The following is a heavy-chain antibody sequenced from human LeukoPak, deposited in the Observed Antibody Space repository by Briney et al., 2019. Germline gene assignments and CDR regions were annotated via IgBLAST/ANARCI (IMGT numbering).Heavy chain of an antibody. J-gene: IGHJ3*02. Sequence: GRSLRLSCAASGFTFSSYAMHWVRQAPGKGLEWVAVISYDGSNKYYADSVKGRFTISRDNSKSTLYLQMNSLRAEDTAVYYCARDGRGYYDSSGYGAFDIWGQGTMVTVSS. CDR1: GFTFSSYA. V-gene: IGHV3-30-3*01. D-gene: IGHD3-22*01. CDR3: ARDGRGYYDSSGYGAFDI. CDR2: ISYDGSNK.